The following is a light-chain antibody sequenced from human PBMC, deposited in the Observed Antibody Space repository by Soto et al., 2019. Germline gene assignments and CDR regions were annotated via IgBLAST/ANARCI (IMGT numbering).Light chain of an antibody. CDR3: QQYGSPIT. Sequence: DVVLTQSPDSLAVSLGERATINCKSSQSVLYSSNNENYLAWYQQKPGQPPKLLIYRASTRESGVPDRFSGSGSGTDFTLTISRLEPEDFAVYYCQQYGSPITFGQGTRLEIK. J-gene: IGKJ5*01. CDR2: RAS. CDR1: QSVLYSSNNENY. V-gene: IGKV4-1*01.